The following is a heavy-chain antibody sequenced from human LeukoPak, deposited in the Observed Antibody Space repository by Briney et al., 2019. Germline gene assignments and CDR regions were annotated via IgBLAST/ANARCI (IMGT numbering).Heavy chain of an antibody. CDR1: GGTFSSYA. Sequence: SVKVPCKASGGTFSSYAISWVRQAPGQGLEWMGRIIPIFGIANYAQKFQGRVTITADKSTSTAYIELSSLRSEDTAVYYCARVSVRGSDYYDSSGYHYWGQGTLVTVSS. D-gene: IGHD3-22*01. CDR2: IIPIFGIA. J-gene: IGHJ4*02. CDR3: ARVSVRGSDYYDSSGYHY. V-gene: IGHV1-69*04.